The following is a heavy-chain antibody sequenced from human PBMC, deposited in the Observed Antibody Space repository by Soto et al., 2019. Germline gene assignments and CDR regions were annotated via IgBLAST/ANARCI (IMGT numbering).Heavy chain of an antibody. J-gene: IGHJ6*02. CDR1: GYSFTSYW. D-gene: IGHD3-16*01. CDR2: IDPSDSYT. CDR3: AASGESGGYYYYGMDV. Sequence: GESLKISCKGSGYSFTSYWISWVRQMPGKGLEWMGRIDPSDSYTNYSPSFQGHVTISADKSISTAYLQWSSLKASDTAMYYCAASGESGGYYYYGMDVWGQGTTVTVSS. V-gene: IGHV5-10-1*01.